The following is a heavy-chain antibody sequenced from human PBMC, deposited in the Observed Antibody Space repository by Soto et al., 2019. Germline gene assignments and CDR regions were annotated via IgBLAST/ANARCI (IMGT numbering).Heavy chain of an antibody. CDR3: AIAVGAPTYGMDV. CDR1: GYSFTSYW. J-gene: IGHJ6*02. V-gene: IGHV5-51*01. CDR2: IYPGDSDT. Sequence: AESLKISCNGSGYSFTSYWLGCVRQMPGKGLEWMGIIYPGDSDTRYSPSFQGQVTISADRSISTAYLQLSSLKASATAMYYCAIAVGAPTYGMDVWGQVTTVT. D-gene: IGHD1-26*01.